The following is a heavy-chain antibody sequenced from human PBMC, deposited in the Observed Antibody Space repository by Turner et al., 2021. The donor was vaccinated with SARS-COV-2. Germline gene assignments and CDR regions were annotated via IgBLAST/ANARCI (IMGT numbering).Heavy chain of an antibody. Sequence: QLQLQESGPGLVKPSETLSLTCTVSGGSISSSSYYWGWIRQPPGKGLEWIGSIYYSGSTYYNPSLKSRVTISVDTSKNQFSLKLSSVTAADTAVYYCARYRVFVYDMDVWGQGTTVTVSS. CDR3: ARYRVFVYDMDV. D-gene: IGHD6-13*01. V-gene: IGHV4-39*01. CDR2: IYYSGST. CDR1: GGSISSSSYY. J-gene: IGHJ6*02.